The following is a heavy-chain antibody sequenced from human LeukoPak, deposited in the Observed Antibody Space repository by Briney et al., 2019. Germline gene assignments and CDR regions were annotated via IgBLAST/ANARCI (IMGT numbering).Heavy chain of an antibody. D-gene: IGHD1-14*01. CDR2: ISRVGST. Sequence: SETLSLTCTVSGASISGHYLTWLRQPPGKGLEWIGYISRVGSTNYNPSLKSRVTISVDTSKNQFSLKLTSVTAADTAVYYCARDRISINALDMWGQGTMVTVSS. CDR1: GASISGHY. V-gene: IGHV4-59*11. CDR3: ARDRISINALDM. J-gene: IGHJ3*02.